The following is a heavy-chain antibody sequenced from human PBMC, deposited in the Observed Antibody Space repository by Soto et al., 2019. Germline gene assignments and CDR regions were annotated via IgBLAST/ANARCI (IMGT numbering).Heavy chain of an antibody. CDR1: GFTFSLSA. J-gene: IGHJ4*02. CDR2: ISGGGGST. D-gene: IGHD3-9*01. CDR3: AKGPEYDILTGCDY. V-gene: IGHV3-23*01. Sequence: EVQLLESGGGFVQPGESLRLSCVASGFTFSLSAMSWVRQAPGRGLEWVSSISGGGGSTEYTDSVKGRFTISRDNSKDTVHLQMNSLRAEDTAVYYCAKGPEYDILTGCDYWGQGALGTVSS.